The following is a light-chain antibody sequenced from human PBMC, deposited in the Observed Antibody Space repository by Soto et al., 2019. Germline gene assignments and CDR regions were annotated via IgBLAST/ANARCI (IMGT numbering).Light chain of an antibody. Sequence: DIQMTQSPSSLSSSVGDRVTITCRASQSIGYYLTWYQQKPGTAPRLLIYAASSLQSVVPSRFSGSGSGTDFTLTISSLQPEDFATYYCQQSYRTPEHTFGQGTKVEIK. CDR2: AAS. CDR1: QSIGYY. V-gene: IGKV1-39*01. CDR3: QQSYRTPEHT. J-gene: IGKJ2*01.